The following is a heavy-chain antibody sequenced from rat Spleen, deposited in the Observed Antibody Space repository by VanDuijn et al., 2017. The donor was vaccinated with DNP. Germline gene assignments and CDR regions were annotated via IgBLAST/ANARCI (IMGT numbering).Heavy chain of an antibody. D-gene: IGHD1-2*01. Sequence: EVQLVESGGDLVQPGRSLRLSCVTSGFTFNNYWMNWVRQAPGKGLDWVSSITSSGRTYYGDSVKGRFTISRDNAKSTLYLQMNSRRSEDMATYYCARYSLIPRVWDSWGQGVMVTVSS. V-gene: IGHV5-31*01. J-gene: IGHJ2*01. CDR3: ARYSLIPRVWDS. CDR2: ITSSGRT. CDR1: GFTFNNYW.